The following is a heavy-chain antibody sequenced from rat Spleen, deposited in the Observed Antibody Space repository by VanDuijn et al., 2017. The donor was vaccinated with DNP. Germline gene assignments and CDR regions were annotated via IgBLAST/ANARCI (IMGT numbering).Heavy chain of an antibody. CDR1: GFTFSSFP. CDR3: TRGATVDY. J-gene: IGHJ2*01. CDR2: ISTSGSST. D-gene: IGHD1-10*01. V-gene: IGHV5-46*01. Sequence: EVQLVESGGGLVQPGRSMKLSCAASGFTFSSFPMAWVRQAPTKGLEWVATISTSGSSTYYRDSVKGRFIVSRDNAKSTLYLQMNSLRSEDTATYYCTRGATVDYWGRGVMVTVSS.